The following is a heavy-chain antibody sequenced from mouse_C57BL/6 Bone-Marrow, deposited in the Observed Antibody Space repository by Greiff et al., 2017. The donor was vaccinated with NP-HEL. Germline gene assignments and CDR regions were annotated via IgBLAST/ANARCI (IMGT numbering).Heavy chain of an antibody. CDR2: INPYNGGT. D-gene: IGHD2-4*01. Sequence: EVQLKESGPVLVKPGASVKMSCKASGYTFTDYYMNWVKQSHGKSLEWIGVINPYNGGTSYNQKFKGKATLTVDKSSSTAYMELNSLTSEDSAVYYCARWEDDYDVGFDYWGQGTTLTVSS. CDR1: GYTFTDYY. CDR3: ARWEDDYDVGFDY. V-gene: IGHV1-19*01. J-gene: IGHJ2*01.